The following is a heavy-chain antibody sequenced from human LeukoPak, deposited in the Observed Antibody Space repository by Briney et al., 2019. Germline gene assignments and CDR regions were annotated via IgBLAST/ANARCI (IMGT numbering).Heavy chain of an antibody. D-gene: IGHD5-18*01. J-gene: IGHJ4*02. CDR1: GFTFGSYG. CDR3: AKAYTAVDY. Sequence: GGSLRLSCAASGFTFGSYGMHWVRQAPGKGLEWVTFIRSDGSNKYYADSVKGRFTISRDNSKNTLYLQMNSLRAEDTAVYYCAKAYTAVDYWGQGTLVTVSS. CDR2: IRSDGSNK. V-gene: IGHV3-30*02.